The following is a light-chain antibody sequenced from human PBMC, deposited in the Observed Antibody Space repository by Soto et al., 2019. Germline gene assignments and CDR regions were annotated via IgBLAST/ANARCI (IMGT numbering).Light chain of an antibody. CDR2: DTS. CDR1: QGIGDT. J-gene: IGKJ1*01. CDR3: QEYSKWPSRT. Sequence: EVVMTQSPATLSVSPGEGVTLSCRAYQGIGDTLAWYQHQPGQTXRLLIYDTSTRATGIPDRFSGSGSGTEFTLTISSLQSEDFAVYYCQEYSKWPSRTFGPGTKVDIK. V-gene: IGKV3-15*01.